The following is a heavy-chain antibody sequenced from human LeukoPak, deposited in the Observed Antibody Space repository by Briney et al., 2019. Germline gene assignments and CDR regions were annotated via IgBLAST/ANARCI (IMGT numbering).Heavy chain of an antibody. D-gene: IGHD1-26*01. CDR3: ATNAFVVVGASDY. J-gene: IGHJ4*02. CDR1: GYTLTELS. Sequence: EASVKVSCKVSGYTLTELSMHWVRQAPGKGLEWMGGFDPEDGETIYAQKFQGRVTMTEDTSTDTAYMELSSLRSEDTAVYYCATNAFVVVGASDYWGQGTLVTVSS. CDR2: FDPEDGET. V-gene: IGHV1-24*01.